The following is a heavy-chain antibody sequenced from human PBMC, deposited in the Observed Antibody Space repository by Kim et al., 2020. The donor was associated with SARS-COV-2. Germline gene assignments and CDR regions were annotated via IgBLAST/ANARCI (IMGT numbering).Heavy chain of an antibody. CDR3: ARNVATGGMDV. CDR1: GYTFSTLY. D-gene: IGHD5-12*01. Sequence: ASAKVSCKASGYTFSTLYIHWLRHAPGQGLEWMGRIDPNSGATNYALKFQGRVTMTRDTSISTAYMELSWLTSDDTAVYYCARNVATGGMDVWGQGTTVIVSS. J-gene: IGHJ6*02. V-gene: IGHV1-2*06. CDR2: IDPNSGAT.